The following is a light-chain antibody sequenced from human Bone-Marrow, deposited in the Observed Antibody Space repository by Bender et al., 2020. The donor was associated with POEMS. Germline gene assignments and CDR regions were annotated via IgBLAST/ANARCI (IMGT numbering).Light chain of an antibody. V-gene: IGLV1-44*01. Sequence: QSVLTQPPSASGTPGQRVTISCSGGSSNIGAHAVNWYQHLPGTAPKLLIYSSHRRPSEVPDRFSGSRSGTSASLASSVHQSEEDADYYGAGCDDRLNGLVFGGGTKLTVL. CDR1: SSNIGAHA. J-gene: IGLJ3*02. CDR3: AGCDDRLNGLV. CDR2: SSH.